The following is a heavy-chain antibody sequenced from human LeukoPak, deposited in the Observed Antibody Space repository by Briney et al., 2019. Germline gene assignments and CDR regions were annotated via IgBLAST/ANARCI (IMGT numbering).Heavy chain of an antibody. D-gene: IGHD2-2*01. V-gene: IGHV4-39*07. Sequence: SETLSLTCTVSGGSISSSSYYWGWIRQPPGKGLEWIGSIYYSGSTYYNPSLKSRVTISVDTSKNQFSLKLSSVTAADTAVYYCATLYCSSTSCSPWYFDLWGRGTLVTVSS. J-gene: IGHJ2*01. CDR3: ATLYCSSTSCSPWYFDL. CDR1: GGSISSSSYY. CDR2: IYYSGST.